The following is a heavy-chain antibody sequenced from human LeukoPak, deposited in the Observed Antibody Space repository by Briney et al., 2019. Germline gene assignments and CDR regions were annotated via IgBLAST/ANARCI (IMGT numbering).Heavy chain of an antibody. J-gene: IGHJ4*02. V-gene: IGHV4-30-4*01. CDR2: IYYSGST. CDR3: AKTNTISMYYFDY. CDR1: GGSISSDDYY. D-gene: IGHD3-9*01. Sequence: SETLSLTCTVSGGSISSDDYYWSWIRQPPGKGLEWIGYIYYSGSTYYNPSLKSRVTISVDTSKNQFSLKLSFVTAADTAVYYCAKTNTISMYYFDYWGQGTLVTVPS.